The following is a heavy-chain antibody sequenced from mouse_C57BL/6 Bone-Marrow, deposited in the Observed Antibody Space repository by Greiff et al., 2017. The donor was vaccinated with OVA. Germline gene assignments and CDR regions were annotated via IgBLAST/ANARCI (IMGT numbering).Heavy chain of an antibody. CDR1: GYTFTSYW. Sequence: QVQLQQPGAELVKPGASVKLSCKASGYTFTSYWMQWVKQRPGQGLEWIGEIDPSDSYTNYNQKFKGKATLTVDTSSSTAYMQLSSLTSEGSAVDYCARGGYGWFAYWGQGTLVTVSA. CDR2: IDPSDSYT. V-gene: IGHV1-50*01. J-gene: IGHJ3*01. CDR3: ARGGYGWFAY. D-gene: IGHD1-1*02.